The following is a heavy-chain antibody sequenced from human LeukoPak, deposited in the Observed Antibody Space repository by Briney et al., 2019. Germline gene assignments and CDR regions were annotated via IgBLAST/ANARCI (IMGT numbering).Heavy chain of an antibody. Sequence: SETLSLTCAVSGGSISSGGYSWSWIRQPPGTGLEWIGYISYRGSPDYNPSLKGRVTISLDTSKDQFSLKLSSVTAADTAVYYCAREPMTYYYFDYWGQGTLVTVSS. CDR1: GGSISSGGYS. V-gene: IGHV4-30-2*05. CDR2: ISYRGSP. D-gene: IGHD1-26*01. J-gene: IGHJ4*02. CDR3: AREPMTYYYFDY.